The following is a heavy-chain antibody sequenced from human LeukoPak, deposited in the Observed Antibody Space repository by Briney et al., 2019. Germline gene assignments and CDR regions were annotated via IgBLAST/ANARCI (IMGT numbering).Heavy chain of an antibody. Sequence: GSLRLSCATSGFTFSAYSMNWVRQAPGKGLEWIGYIYYSGSTNYNPSLKSRVTISVDTSRNQFSLRLSSVTAADTAVYYCARVTGYAMEDYFDYWGQGTLVTVSS. CDR3: ARVTGYAMEDYFDY. J-gene: IGHJ4*02. CDR2: IYYSGST. V-gene: IGHV4-59*01. D-gene: IGHD2-8*01. CDR1: GFTFSAYS.